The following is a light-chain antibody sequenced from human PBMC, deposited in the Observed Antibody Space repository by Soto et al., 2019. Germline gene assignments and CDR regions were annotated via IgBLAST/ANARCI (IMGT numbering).Light chain of an antibody. J-gene: IGLJ2*01. CDR1: SSDVGGYNY. V-gene: IGLV2-14*01. CDR3: SSYTSSSTLG. CDR2: DVS. Sequence: QSALTQPASVSGSPGQSITISCTGTSSDVGGYNYVSWYQQHPGKAPQLMIYDVSIRPSGGSNRFSGSKSGNTASLTLSGLQAEDEADYYCSSYTSSSTLGFGGGTKLTVL.